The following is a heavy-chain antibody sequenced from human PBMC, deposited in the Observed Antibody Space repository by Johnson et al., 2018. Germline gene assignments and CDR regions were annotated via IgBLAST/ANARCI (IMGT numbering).Heavy chain of an antibody. J-gene: IGHJ1*01. CDR2: ISYDGINK. D-gene: IGHD1-26*01. CDR3: ARDLLVGATDLFQH. Sequence: QVQLVESGGGVVQPGRSLRLSCAASGFTFNSYGMHWVRQAPGKGLEWVAVISYDGINKYYADAVKGRFTISRDNSKNTLYLQMKSLRAEDTAVYYCARDLLVGATDLFQHWGQGTLVTVSS. V-gene: IGHV3-30*03. CDR1: GFTFNSYG.